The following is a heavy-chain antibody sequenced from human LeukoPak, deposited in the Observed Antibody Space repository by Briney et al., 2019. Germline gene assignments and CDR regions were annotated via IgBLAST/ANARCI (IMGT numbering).Heavy chain of an antibody. CDR2: INPNSGGT. D-gene: IGHD6-13*01. Sequence: ASVKVSCKASGCTFTGYYMHWVRQAPGQGLEWMGWINPNSGGTNYAQKFQGRVTMTRNTSISTAYMELSSLRSEDTAVYYCAREHSSSSSPWGQGTLVTVSS. CDR1: GCTFTGYY. J-gene: IGHJ5*02. CDR3: AREHSSSSSP. V-gene: IGHV1-2*02.